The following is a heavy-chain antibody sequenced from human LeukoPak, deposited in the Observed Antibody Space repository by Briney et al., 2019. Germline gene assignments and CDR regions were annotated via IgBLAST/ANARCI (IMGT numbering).Heavy chain of an antibody. CDR1: RFTFSSYA. CDR3: AKGDYGYWFGP. D-gene: IGHD3-10*01. V-gene: IGHV3-23*01. CDR2: ITDTGGLT. Sequence: GGSLRLSCAASRFTFSSYAMSWVRHAPGKGLEWVSSITDTGGLTFYGDSVKGRLTLARHNSPHTLCGQMDSLITADTAVYYCAKGDYGYWFGPWGKGTRVT. J-gene: IGHJ5*02.